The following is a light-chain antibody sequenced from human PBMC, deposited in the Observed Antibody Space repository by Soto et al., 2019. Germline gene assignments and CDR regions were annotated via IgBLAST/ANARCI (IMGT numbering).Light chain of an antibody. J-gene: IGLJ2*01. V-gene: IGLV1-40*01. CDR2: GDT. CDR3: QSFDSSLSVVV. Sequence: QPVLTQPPSVSGAPGQRVTISCTGSSSNIGAGYDVHWYQQVPRRAPKLLIYGDTNRPSGVPDRFSGSKSGTSASLAITGLQAEDEADYYCQSFDSSLSVVVFGGGTKVTVL. CDR1: SSNIGAGYD.